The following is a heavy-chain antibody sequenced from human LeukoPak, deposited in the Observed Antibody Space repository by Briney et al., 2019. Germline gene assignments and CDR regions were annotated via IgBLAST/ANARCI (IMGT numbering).Heavy chain of an antibody. Sequence: PSETLSLTCTVSGGSISSSSYYWGWIRQPPGKGLEWIGSIYYSGSTYYNPSLKSRVTISVDTSKNQFSLKLSSVTAADTAVYYCARPLSPWDYGDYIYWGQGTLVTVSS. V-gene: IGHV4-39*01. CDR2: IYYSGST. D-gene: IGHD4-17*01. J-gene: IGHJ4*02. CDR1: GGSISSSSYY. CDR3: ARPLSPWDYGDYIY.